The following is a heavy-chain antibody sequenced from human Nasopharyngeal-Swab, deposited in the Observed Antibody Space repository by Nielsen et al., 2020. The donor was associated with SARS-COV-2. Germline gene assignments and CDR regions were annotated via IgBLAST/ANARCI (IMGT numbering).Heavy chain of an antibody. CDR2: INNVGDA. CDR3: ASVYYDSSGYYYWFDP. CDR1: GFTLSSNH. D-gene: IGHD3-22*01. Sequence: GESLKISCAASGFTLSSNHMSWVRQAPGKGPEWVSVINNVGDAYYADSVRGRFTISRDTSKNTLYLQMNSLRAEDTAVYYCASVYYDSSGYYYWFDPWGQGTLVTVSS. V-gene: IGHV3-53*01. J-gene: IGHJ5*02.